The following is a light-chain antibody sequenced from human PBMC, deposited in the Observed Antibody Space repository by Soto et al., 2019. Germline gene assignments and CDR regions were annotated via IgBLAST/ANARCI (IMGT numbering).Light chain of an antibody. J-gene: IGKJ1*01. Sequence: EIVMTQSPATLSVSPGERATLSCWASQSISSNLAWYQKKPGQAPRLLIYGASTRATGIPARFSGSGSGTEFTLTISSLQTEDFAIYYCQHYNNWPPMTFGQGTKVEIK. V-gene: IGKV3-15*01. CDR2: GAS. CDR3: QHYNNWPPMT. CDR1: QSISSN.